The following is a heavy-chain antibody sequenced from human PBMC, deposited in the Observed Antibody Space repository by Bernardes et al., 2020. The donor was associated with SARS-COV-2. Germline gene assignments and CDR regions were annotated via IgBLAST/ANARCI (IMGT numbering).Heavy chain of an antibody. CDR3: AKDCPGESTSCYYYYGMDV. D-gene: IGHD2-2*01. CDR1: GFTFSSYA. CDR2: ISGSGGST. J-gene: IGHJ6*02. Sequence: GGSLRLSCAASGFTFSSYAMSWVRQAPGKGLEWVSAISGSGGSTYYADSVKGRFTISRDNSKNTLYLQMNSLRAEDTAVYYCAKDCPGESTSCYYYYGMDVWGQGTTVTVSS. V-gene: IGHV3-23*01.